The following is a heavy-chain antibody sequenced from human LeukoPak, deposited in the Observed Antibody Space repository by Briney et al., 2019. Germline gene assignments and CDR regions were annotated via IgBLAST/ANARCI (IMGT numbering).Heavy chain of an antibody. CDR3: ARVLVVAATRVDFDY. Sequence: ASVKVSCKASGYTFTGYYMHWVRQAPGQGLEWMGWINPNSGGTNYAQKFQGRVTMTRDASISTAYMELSRLRSDDTAVYYCARVLVVAATRVDFDYWGQGTLVTVSS. J-gene: IGHJ4*02. D-gene: IGHD2-15*01. CDR2: INPNSGGT. CDR1: GYTFTGYY. V-gene: IGHV1-2*02.